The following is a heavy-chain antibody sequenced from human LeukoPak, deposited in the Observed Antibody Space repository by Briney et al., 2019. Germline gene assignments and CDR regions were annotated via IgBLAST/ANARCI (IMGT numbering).Heavy chain of an antibody. CDR1: GYTFTSYA. Sequence: GASVKVSCKASGYTFTSYAMHWVRQAPGQRLGWMGWINAGNGNTKYSQKFQGRVTITRDTSASTAYMELSSLRSEDTAVYYCARDLVGAKNYYYYGMDVWGKGTTVTVSS. CDR2: INAGNGNT. D-gene: IGHD1-26*01. CDR3: ARDLVGAKNYYYYGMDV. V-gene: IGHV1-3*01. J-gene: IGHJ6*04.